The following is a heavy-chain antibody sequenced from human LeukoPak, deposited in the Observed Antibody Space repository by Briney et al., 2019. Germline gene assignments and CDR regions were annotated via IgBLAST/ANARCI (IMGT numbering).Heavy chain of an antibody. CDR2: MSGAGGRI. V-gene: IGHV3-23*01. CDR1: GFTFSIYA. D-gene: IGHD6-13*01. Sequence: GGSLRLSFEASGFTFSIYAMSWVRQAPGKGLEWLSIMSGAGGRIEYADSVKGRFTISRDNSRNTVYLHMNSLRAEDTAVYHCAKDYSSSWPSTRNFDYWGQGTLVTVSS. CDR3: AKDYSSSWPSTRNFDY. J-gene: IGHJ4*02.